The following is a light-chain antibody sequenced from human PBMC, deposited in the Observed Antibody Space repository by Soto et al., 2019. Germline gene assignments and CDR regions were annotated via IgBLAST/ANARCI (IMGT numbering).Light chain of an antibody. CDR2: RSS. CDR1: QSVSSNY. Sequence: EIVLTQSPGTLSLSPGERATLSCRASQSVSSNYLAWYQHKPGQAPRLLIYRSSSRATGIPDRFSGSGSGTDFTLTISRVEPEDFAVYYCHQYGTSVTWTFGQGTKVDI. CDR3: HQYGTSVTWT. V-gene: IGKV3-20*01. J-gene: IGKJ1*01.